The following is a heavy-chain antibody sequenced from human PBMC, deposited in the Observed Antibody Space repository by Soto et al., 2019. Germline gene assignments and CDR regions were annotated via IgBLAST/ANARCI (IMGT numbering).Heavy chain of an antibody. CDR2: IIPTLGIA. CDR1: GGTFSSYT. J-gene: IGHJ6*02. CDR3: ASEDHRDYSASGSYSYYYGMDV. D-gene: IGHD3-10*01. Sequence: QVQLVQSGAEVKKPGSSVKVSCKASGGTFSSYTISWVRQAPGQGLEWMGRIIPTLGIANYAQKFQGRVTITADKSTSTASRELSSLRSEDTAVYYCASEDHRDYSASGSYSYYYGMDVWGQGTTVTVSS. V-gene: IGHV1-69*02.